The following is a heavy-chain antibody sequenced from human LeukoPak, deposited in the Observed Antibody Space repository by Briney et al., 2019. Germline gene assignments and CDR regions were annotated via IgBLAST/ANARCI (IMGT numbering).Heavy chain of an antibody. CDR2: ISSSSSTI. J-gene: IGHJ4*02. Sequence: GGSLRLSCAASGFTFSTYNMNWVRQAPGKGLEWVSYISSSSSTIYYADSVKGRFTISRDNAKNSLYLQMNSLRTEDTGVYYCASAAATLTNLRLVDYWGQGTLVTVSS. D-gene: IGHD4-17*01. CDR1: GFTFSTYN. V-gene: IGHV3-48*01. CDR3: ASAAATLTNLRLVDY.